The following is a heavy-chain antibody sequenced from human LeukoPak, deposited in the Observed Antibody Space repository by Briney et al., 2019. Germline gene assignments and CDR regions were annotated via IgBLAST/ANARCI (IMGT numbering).Heavy chain of an antibody. CDR1: GDSISSYY. Sequence: PSETLSLTCTVSGDSISSYYWSWLRQPPGKGLEWIGYIYYSGSTNYNPSLKSRVTISVDTSKNQFSLKLSSVTAADTAVYYCARHLVGSSWYDLSNYYYGMDVWGQGTTVTVSS. D-gene: IGHD6-13*01. CDR2: IYYSGST. J-gene: IGHJ6*02. V-gene: IGHV4-59*08. CDR3: ARHLVGSSWYDLSNYYYGMDV.